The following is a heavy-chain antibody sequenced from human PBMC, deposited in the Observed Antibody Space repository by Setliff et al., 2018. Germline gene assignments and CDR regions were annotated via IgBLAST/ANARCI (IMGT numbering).Heavy chain of an antibody. CDR1: GFTFSTYG. Sequence: PGGSLRLSCAASGFTFSTYGLNWVRQAPGKGLEWISYLNDDGSSAMYADSVKGRFTMSRDNAKNTLYLQMNSLRAEDTAVYYCARAYYGTVNGYSSYYGLDVWGQGTTVTVSS. CDR2: LNDDGSSA. J-gene: IGHJ6*02. D-gene: IGHD3-9*01. CDR3: ARAYYGTVNGYSSYYGLDV. V-gene: IGHV3-74*03.